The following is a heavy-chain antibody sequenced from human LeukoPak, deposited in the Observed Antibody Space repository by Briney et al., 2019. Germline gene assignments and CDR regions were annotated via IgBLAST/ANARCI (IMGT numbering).Heavy chain of an antibody. Sequence: GASVKVSCKASGYTFTSYDINWVRQAPGPGLEWMGWVNPNSGHTGYAQKFQGRVTMTRNTSISTAYMELSSLRSEDTAVYYCARGAPGSYCSGGSCPYFDYWGQGTLVSVSS. CDR2: VNPNSGHT. D-gene: IGHD2-15*01. CDR1: GYTFTSYD. CDR3: ARGAPGSYCSGGSCPYFDY. J-gene: IGHJ4*02. V-gene: IGHV1-8*01.